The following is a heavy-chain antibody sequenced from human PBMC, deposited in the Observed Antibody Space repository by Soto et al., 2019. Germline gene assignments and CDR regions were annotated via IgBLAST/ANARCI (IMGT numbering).Heavy chain of an antibody. CDR3: ANSRQYYYDSSGYYTNWFDP. CDR2: IWYDGSNK. V-gene: IGHV3-33*08. J-gene: IGHJ5*02. D-gene: IGHD3-22*01. Sequence: PGGSLRLSCAASGFTFSSYGMHWVRQAPGKGLEWVAVIWYDGSNKYYADSVKGRFTISRDNSKNTLYLQMNSLRAEDTAVYYCANSRQYYYDSSGYYTNWFDPWGQGTLVTVSS. CDR1: GFTFSSYG.